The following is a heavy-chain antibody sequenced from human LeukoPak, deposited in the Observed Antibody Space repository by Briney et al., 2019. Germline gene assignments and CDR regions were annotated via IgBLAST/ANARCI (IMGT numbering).Heavy chain of an antibody. CDR3: ARAACDYHCPGFVYFDY. CDR2: IWYDGSNK. D-gene: IGHD4-17*01. CDR1: GFTFSSYG. V-gene: IGHV3-33*01. J-gene: IGHJ4*02. Sequence: GGSLRLSCAASGFTFSSYGMHWVRQAPGKGLEWVAVIWYDGSNKYYADSVKGRFTISRDNSKNTLYLQMNSLRAEDTAVYYCARAACDYHCPGFVYFDYWGQGTLVTVSS.